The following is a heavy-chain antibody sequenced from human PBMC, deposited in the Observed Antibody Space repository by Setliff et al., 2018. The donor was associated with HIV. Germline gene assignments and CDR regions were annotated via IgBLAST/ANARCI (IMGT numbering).Heavy chain of an antibody. CDR3: ASRVLGYCRSTSCLNWFDP. CDR1: GGSISRSSYY. Sequence: LSLTCTVSGGSISRSSYYWGWIRQPPGKGLEWIGSIYYSGSTYYNPSLKSRVTISVYTSKNQVSLKLSSVTAADTAVYYCASRVLGYCRSTSCLNWFDPWGQGTLVTVPQ. J-gene: IGHJ5*02. CDR2: IYYSGST. D-gene: IGHD2-2*01. V-gene: IGHV4-39*01.